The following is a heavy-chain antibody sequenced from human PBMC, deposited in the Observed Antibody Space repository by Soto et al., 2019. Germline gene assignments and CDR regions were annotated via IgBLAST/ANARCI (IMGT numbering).Heavy chain of an antibody. J-gene: IGHJ6*02. D-gene: IGHD1-26*01. Sequence: QVQLEESGGGVVQPGRSLRLSCAASGFTFSGYGMPWVRQAPGKGLEWVAVILYDGSNKYYADSVKGRFTISRDNSKNTVYLQMNSLRGEDTGVYHCAKDLEEKVGATIGMDVWGQGTTVTVSS. CDR2: ILYDGSNK. CDR3: AKDLEEKVGATIGMDV. V-gene: IGHV3-30*18. CDR1: GFTFSGYG.